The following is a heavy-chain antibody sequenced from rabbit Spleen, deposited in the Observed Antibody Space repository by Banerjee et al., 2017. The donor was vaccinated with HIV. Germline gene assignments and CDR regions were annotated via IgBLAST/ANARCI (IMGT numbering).Heavy chain of an antibody. Sequence: QEQLVESRGGLVKPGASLTLTCKASGFSFSDRDVMCWVRQAPGKGLQWIACINTYTGKPVYATWAKGRFTISRTSSTTVTLQMTSLTAADTATYFCARDLVAVIGWNFNLWGQGTLVTVS. V-gene: IGHV1S45*01. CDR3: ARDLVAVIGWNFNL. J-gene: IGHJ4*01. CDR2: INTYTGKP. CDR1: GFSFSDRDV. D-gene: IGHD1-1*01.